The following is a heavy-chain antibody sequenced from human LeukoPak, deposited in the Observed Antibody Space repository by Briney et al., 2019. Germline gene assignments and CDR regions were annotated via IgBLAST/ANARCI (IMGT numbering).Heavy chain of an antibody. CDR1: GGSVSSGSYY. CDR3: ASAPNVDFYDY. J-gene: IGHJ4*02. Sequence: KPSETLSLTCTVSGGSVSSGSYYWSWIRQPPGKGLEWIGYIYYTGSTNYNPSLKSRVSMSIDTSKNQFSLKLTSVTAADTAVYYCASAPNVDFYDYWGQGTLVTVSS. V-gene: IGHV4-61*01. CDR2: IYYTGST.